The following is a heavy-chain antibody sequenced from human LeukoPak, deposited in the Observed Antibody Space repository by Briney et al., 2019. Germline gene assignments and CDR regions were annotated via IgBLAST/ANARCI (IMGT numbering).Heavy chain of an antibody. D-gene: IGHD5-18*01. Sequence: TPSETLSLTCTVSGGSISGYYWSWIRQPPGKGLEWIGEINHSGSTNYNPSLKSRVTISVDTSKNQFSLKLSSVTAADTAVYYCARFDTAMVQGAFDIWGQGTMVTVSS. CDR2: INHSGST. CDR1: GGSISGYY. V-gene: IGHV4-34*01. CDR3: ARFDTAMVQGAFDI. J-gene: IGHJ3*02.